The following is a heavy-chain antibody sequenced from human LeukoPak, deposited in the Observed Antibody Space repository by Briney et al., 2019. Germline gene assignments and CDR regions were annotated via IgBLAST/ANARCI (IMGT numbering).Heavy chain of an antibody. J-gene: IGHJ4*02. CDR2: IYSGVST. CDR1: GFTVSSNY. CDR3: ASSRRDSSGWYVY. Sequence: GGSLRLSCAASGFTVSSNYMSWVRQAPGKGLEWVSVIYSGVSTYYADSVKGRFTISRDNSKNTLYLQMNSLRAEDTAVYYCASSRRDSSGWYVYWGQGTLVTVSS. V-gene: IGHV3-53*01. D-gene: IGHD6-19*01.